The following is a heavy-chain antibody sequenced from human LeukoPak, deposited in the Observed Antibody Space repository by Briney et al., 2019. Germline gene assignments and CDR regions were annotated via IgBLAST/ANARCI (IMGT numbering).Heavy chain of an antibody. CDR1: GFTSSSYG. CDR3: AKEVYSSGWVIDD. Sequence: GGSLRLSYAAYGFTSSSYGMHWVRQAPGKGLEWVAFIRYDESSKHYVDSVKGRFTISRDNSKNTVYLQMNSLKTEDTAVYYCAKEVYSSGWVIDDWSQGTLVTVSS. D-gene: IGHD6-19*01. CDR2: IRYDESSK. V-gene: IGHV3-30*02. J-gene: IGHJ4*02.